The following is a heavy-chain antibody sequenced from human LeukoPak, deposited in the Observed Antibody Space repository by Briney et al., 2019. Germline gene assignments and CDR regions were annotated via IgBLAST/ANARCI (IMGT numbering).Heavy chain of an antibody. Sequence: HPGGSLRLSCAASGFTFSSYAMSWVRQAPGKGLEWVSAISGSGGSTYYADSVKGRFTISRDNSKNTLYLQMNSLRAEDTAVYYCAKDGYSSGWSSNWFDPWGQGTLVTDSS. J-gene: IGHJ5*02. D-gene: IGHD6-19*01. CDR1: GFTFSSYA. CDR2: ISGSGGST. V-gene: IGHV3-23*01. CDR3: AKDGYSSGWSSNWFDP.